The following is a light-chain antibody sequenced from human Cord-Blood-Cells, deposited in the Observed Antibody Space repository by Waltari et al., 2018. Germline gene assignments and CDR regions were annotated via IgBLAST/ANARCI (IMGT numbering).Light chain of an antibody. CDR3: AAWDDSLSGWV. CDR1: SPNLASTY. J-gene: IGLJ3*02. CDR2: RNN. Sequence: QPVLTQPPSASGTPGQGVTISCSGSSPNLASTYVYLYQQLPGTAPKLLIYRNNQRPSGVPDRFSGSKSGTSASLAISGLRSEDEADYYCAAWDDSLSGWVFGGGTKLTVL. V-gene: IGLV1-47*01.